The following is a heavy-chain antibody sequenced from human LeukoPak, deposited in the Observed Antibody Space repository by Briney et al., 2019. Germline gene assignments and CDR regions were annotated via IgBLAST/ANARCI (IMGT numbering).Heavy chain of an antibody. CDR1: EFTFSNYG. CDR3: ARVLSTVTTFDY. D-gene: IGHD4-17*01. CDR2: ISSSGSTI. J-gene: IGHJ4*02. Sequence: GGSLRLSCAASEFTFSNYGINWVRQAPGKGLEWVSYISSSGSTIHYADSVKGRFTISRDNAKNSLYLQMNSLRAEDTAVYYCARVLSTVTTFDYWGQGTLVTVSS. V-gene: IGHV3-48*03.